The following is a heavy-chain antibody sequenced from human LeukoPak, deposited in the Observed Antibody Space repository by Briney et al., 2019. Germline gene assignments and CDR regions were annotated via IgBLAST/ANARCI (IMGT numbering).Heavy chain of an antibody. D-gene: IGHD3-3*01. CDR3: ARGSKRFLEWLLYFDY. CDR2: ISSSSSTI. CDR1: GFTFSSYS. J-gene: IGHJ4*02. V-gene: IGHV3-48*01. Sequence: GGSLRLSCAASGFTFSSYSMNWVRQAPGKGLEWVSYISSSSSTIYYADSVKGRFTISRDNAKNSLYLQMNSLRAEDTAVYYCARGSKRFLEWLLYFDYWGQGTPVTVSS.